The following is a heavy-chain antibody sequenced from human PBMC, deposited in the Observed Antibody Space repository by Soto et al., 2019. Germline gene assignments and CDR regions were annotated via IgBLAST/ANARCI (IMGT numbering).Heavy chain of an antibody. V-gene: IGHV3-64*02. J-gene: IGHJ4*02. CDR3: ARLGSGLDY. Sequence: GGSLRLSCAASGFIFSSYAMHWVRQAPGKGLEYVSAISRSGDSTYHADSVKGRFTISRDNSKNTLYLQLGSLRVEDMGVYYCARLGSGLDYWGQGTLVTVSS. D-gene: IGHD3-3*01. CDR1: GFIFSSYA. CDR2: ISRSGDST.